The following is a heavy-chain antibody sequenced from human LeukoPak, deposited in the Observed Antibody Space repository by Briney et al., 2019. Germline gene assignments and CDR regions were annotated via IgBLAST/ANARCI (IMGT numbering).Heavy chain of an antibody. Sequence: PSETLSLTCTVSGGSISSYYWSWIRQPPGKELEWIGYIYYSGSTNYNPSLKSRVTISVTSKNQFSLKLSSVTAADTAVYFCAREVSVAGNNWFDPWGQGALVTVSS. CDR2: IYYSGST. V-gene: IGHV4-59*01. CDR1: GGSISSYY. J-gene: IGHJ5*02. CDR3: AREVSVAGNNWFDP. D-gene: IGHD6-19*01.